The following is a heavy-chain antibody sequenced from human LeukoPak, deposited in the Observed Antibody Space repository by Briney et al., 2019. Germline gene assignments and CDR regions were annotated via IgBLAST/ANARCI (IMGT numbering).Heavy chain of an antibody. D-gene: IGHD1-26*01. Sequence: PSETLSLTCAVSGGSISSSHWWSWVRQPPGKGLEWIADIYHSGITNSNPSLKSRVTISIDKSKNQFSLKLSSMTAADTAVYYCARGLVIAVTGWGQWELPPAGHDSWGQGTLVTVSS. V-gene: IGHV4-4*02. CDR2: IYHSGIT. J-gene: IGHJ4*02. CDR1: GGSISSSHW. CDR3: ARGLVIAVTGWGQWELPPAGHDS.